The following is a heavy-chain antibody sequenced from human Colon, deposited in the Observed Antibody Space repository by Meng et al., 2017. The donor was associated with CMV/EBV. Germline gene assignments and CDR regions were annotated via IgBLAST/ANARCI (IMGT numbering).Heavy chain of an antibody. CDR3: VRGSSSF. V-gene: IGHV3-7*04. Sequence: VGVGGGLVQPGGSLRLSCVVSGITMSKSWMSWVRQAPAKGLEWVANIKGDGSEIQYVDSVKGRFTVSRDNTKNSLYLQMNILKTEDTAVYYCVRGSSSFWGQGTLVTVSS. CDR1: GITMSKSW. CDR2: IKGDGSEI. D-gene: IGHD6-13*01. J-gene: IGHJ4*02.